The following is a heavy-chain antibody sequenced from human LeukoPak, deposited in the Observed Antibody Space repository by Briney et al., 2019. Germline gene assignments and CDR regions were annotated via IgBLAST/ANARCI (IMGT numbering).Heavy chain of an antibody. CDR2: IQYNVRT. CDR3: ASYHGFDI. D-gene: IGHD2-2*01. CDR1: GDSVSSGSHH. V-gene: IGHV4-61*01. Sequence: PSETLSLSCTVSGDSVSSGSHHWSWIRQPPGKGLEWIGYIQYNVRTNYNPSLKSRVTISVDTSKNQFSLKLSSVTAADTAVYYCASYHGFDIWGQGTMVTVSS. J-gene: IGHJ3*02.